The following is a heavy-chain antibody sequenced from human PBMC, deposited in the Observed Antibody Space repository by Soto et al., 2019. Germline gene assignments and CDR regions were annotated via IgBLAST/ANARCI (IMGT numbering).Heavy chain of an antibody. J-gene: IGHJ5*02. CDR3: ARDPPSATGTTGWYNWFDP. CDR2: INPNSGGT. D-gene: IGHD1-1*01. V-gene: IGHV1-2*02. CDR1: GYTFTGYY. Sequence: ASVKVSCKASGYTFTGYYMHWVRQAPGQGLEWMGWINPNSGGTNYAQKFQGRVTMTRDTSISTAYMELSRLRSDDTAVYYCARDPPSATGTTGWYNWFDPWGQGTLVTVSS.